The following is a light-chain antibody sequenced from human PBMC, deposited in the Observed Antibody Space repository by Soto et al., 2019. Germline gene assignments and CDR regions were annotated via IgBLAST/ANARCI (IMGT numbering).Light chain of an antibody. CDR1: QSVSSNY. CDR2: GSS. V-gene: IGKV3-20*01. J-gene: IGKJ4*01. Sequence: EIVLEQPPGTLCLSPWERATLSCRASQSVSSNYLAWYQQKPGQAPRLLIHGSSSRATGIPDRFSGSGSGTDFTLTISRLEPEDVAAYYCQQYASAPLTFGGGTKVDIK. CDR3: QQYASAPLT.